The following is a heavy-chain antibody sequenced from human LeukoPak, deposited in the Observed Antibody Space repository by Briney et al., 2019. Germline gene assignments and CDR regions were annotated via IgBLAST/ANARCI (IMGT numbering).Heavy chain of an antibody. Sequence: ASVKVSCKVSGYTFTDYYMHWVQQAPGKGLEWMGLVDPEDGETIYAKKFQGRVTITADTSTDTAYMELSSLRSEDTAVYYCATVPSQTLASGSYDVHYFDYWGQGTLVTVSS. CDR3: ATVPSQTLASGSYDVHYFDY. V-gene: IGHV1-69-2*01. CDR2: VDPEDGET. D-gene: IGHD1-26*01. CDR1: GYTFTDYY. J-gene: IGHJ4*02.